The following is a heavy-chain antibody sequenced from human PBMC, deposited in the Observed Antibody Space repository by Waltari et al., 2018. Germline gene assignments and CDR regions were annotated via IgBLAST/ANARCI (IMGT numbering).Heavy chain of an antibody. CDR2: IGPDGSDK. D-gene: IGHD1-1*01. J-gene: IGHJ4*02. V-gene: IGHV3-7*01. CDR3: VGWNDPINS. Sequence: EAQLGQSGGGLVQPGGSLPLYCPASVFTFSRFWVPWIRQPPGQGLQWVAHIGPDGSDKYYVDSVKGRFTISRDNAENSLLLQMSSLRVEDTALYYCVGWNDPINSWGQGTLVAVSS. CDR1: VFTFSRFW.